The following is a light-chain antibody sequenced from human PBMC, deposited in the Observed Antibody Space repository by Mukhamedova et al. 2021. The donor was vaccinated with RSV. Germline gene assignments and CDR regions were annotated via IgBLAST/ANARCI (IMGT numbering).Light chain of an antibody. V-gene: IGKV1-5*03. CDR3: QQYDGYPWT. CDR2: KAS. J-gene: IGKJ1*01. Sequence: WYQRRVHGKAPKLLIYKASSLESGVPSRFSGSGSGPEFTLTISNLQPDDFASYYCQQYDGYPWTFGQGTRVEIK.